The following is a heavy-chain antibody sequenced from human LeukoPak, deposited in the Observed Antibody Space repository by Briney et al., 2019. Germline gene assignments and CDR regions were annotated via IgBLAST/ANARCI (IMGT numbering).Heavy chain of an antibody. V-gene: IGHV1-2*06. D-gene: IGHD4-17*01. CDR1: GDTFTGYY. J-gene: IGHJ4*02. Sequence: GASVKVSCKASGDTFTGYYMHWVRQAPGQGLEWMGRINPNSGGTNYAQKSQGRVTMTRDTSISTAYMELSRLRSDDTAVYYCARDPPRVTTWQNVDYWGQGTLVTVSS. CDR3: ARDPPRVTTWQNVDY. CDR2: INPNSGGT.